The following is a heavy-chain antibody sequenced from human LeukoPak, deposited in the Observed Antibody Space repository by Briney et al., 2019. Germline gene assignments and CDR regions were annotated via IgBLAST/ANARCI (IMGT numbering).Heavy chain of an antibody. V-gene: IGHV3-74*01. CDR1: GFTFSSYW. CDR3: ARAGYCSSTSCPYYYYMDV. J-gene: IGHJ6*03. Sequence: GGSLRLSCAASGFTFSSYWMHWVRQAPGKGLVWVSRINSDGSSTSYADSVKGRFTISRDNAKNSLYLQMNSLRAEDTAVYYCARAGYCSSTSCPYYYYMDVWGKGTTVTISS. CDR2: INSDGSST. D-gene: IGHD2-2*01.